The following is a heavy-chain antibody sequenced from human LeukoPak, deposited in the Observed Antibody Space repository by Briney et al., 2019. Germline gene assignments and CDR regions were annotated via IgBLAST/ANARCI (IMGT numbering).Heavy chain of an antibody. Sequence: GRSLRLSCAASGFTFSSYGMHWVRQAPGKGLEWVAVISYDGSNKYYADSVKGRFTISRDNSKNTLYLQMNSLRAEDTAVYYCAKGWFGELHSEFDYWGQGTLVTVSS. CDR3: AKGWFGELHSEFDY. CDR2: ISYDGSNK. CDR1: GFTFSSYG. D-gene: IGHD3-10*01. J-gene: IGHJ4*02. V-gene: IGHV3-30*18.